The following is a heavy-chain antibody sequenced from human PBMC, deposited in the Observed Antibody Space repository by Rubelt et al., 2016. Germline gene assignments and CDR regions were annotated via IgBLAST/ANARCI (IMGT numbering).Heavy chain of an antibody. CDR3: ARSDYYGSGINYYYYMDV. CDR2: IYYSGST. Sequence: QVQLQESGPGLVKPSETLSLTCTVSGYSISSGYYWGWIRQPPGKGLEWIGSIYYSGSTYYNPSLKVRVTISVDTSKNQFSLKLSAVTAADTAVYYCARSDYYGSGINYYYYMDVWGKGTTVTVSS. V-gene: IGHV4-38-2*02. D-gene: IGHD3-10*01. J-gene: IGHJ6*03. CDR1: GYSISSGYY.